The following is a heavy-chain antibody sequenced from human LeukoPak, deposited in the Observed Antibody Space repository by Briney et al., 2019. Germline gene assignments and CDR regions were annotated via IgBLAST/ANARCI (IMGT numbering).Heavy chain of an antibody. CDR2: ISYDGSNK. CDR3: AKAYSSSWYYFDY. J-gene: IGHJ4*02. V-gene: IGHV3-30*18. Sequence: PGRSLRLSCAASGFTFSSYGMHWVRQAPGKGLEWVAVISYDGSNKYYADSVKGRFTISRDNSKNTLYLQMSSLRAEDTAVYYCAKAYSSSWYYFDYWGQGTLVTVSS. D-gene: IGHD6-13*01. CDR1: GFTFSSYG.